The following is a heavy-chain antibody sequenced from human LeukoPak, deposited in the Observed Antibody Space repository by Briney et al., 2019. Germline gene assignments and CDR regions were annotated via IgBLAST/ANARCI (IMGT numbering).Heavy chain of an antibody. CDR1: SGSISSYY. CDR2: IYYSGST. V-gene: IGHV4-59*01. CDR3: AREMATISYYGMDV. J-gene: IGHJ6*02. D-gene: IGHD5-24*01. Sequence: SETLSLTCTVSSGSISSYYWSWIRQPPGKGLEWIGYIYYSGSTNYNPSLKSRVTISVDTSKNQFSLKLSSVNAADTAVYYCAREMATISYYGMDVWGQGTTVTVSS.